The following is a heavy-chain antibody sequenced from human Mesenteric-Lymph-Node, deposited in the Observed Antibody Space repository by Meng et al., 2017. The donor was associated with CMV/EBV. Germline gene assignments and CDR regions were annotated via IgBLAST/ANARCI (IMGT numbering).Heavy chain of an antibody. V-gene: IGHV4-34*01. CDR2: INHSGST. CDR1: GGSFSGYY. CDR3: ARHQRWLKSEGGFNY. J-gene: IGHJ4*02. Sequence: QVHLQQWGAGLLQPSETLSLTCVVYGGSFSGYYWGWIRQPPGKGLEWIGEINHSGSTNYNPSLKSRVTISVDTSKNQCSLKLSSVTAADTAVYYCARHQRWLKSEGGFNYWGQGTLVTVSS. D-gene: IGHD4-23*01.